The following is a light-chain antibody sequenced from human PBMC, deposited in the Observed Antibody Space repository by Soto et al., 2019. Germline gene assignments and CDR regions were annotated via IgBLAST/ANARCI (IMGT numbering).Light chain of an antibody. Sequence: QSVLTQPPSASGTPGQRVTSSCSGSSSNIGSNYVYWYQQLPGTAPKLLIYRNNQRPSGVPDRFSGSKSGTSASLAISGRRSEDEADYYCAAWDDSLSGVVFGGGTKVTVL. CDR3: AAWDDSLSGVV. V-gene: IGLV1-47*01. CDR1: SSNIGSNY. CDR2: RNN. J-gene: IGLJ2*01.